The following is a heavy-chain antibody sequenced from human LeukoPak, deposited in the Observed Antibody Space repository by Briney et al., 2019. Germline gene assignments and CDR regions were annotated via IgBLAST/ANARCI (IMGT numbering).Heavy chain of an antibody. J-gene: IGHJ4*02. Sequence: SETLSLTCAVYGGSFSGYYWSWIRQPPGEGLEWIGEINHSGSTNYNPSLKRRGTISVDTSKNQFSLKLSSVTAADTAVYYCARGHRVSSSWYVDYWGQGTLVTVSS. D-gene: IGHD6-13*01. CDR1: GGSFSGYY. V-gene: IGHV4-34*01. CDR3: ARGHRVSSSWYVDY. CDR2: INHSGST.